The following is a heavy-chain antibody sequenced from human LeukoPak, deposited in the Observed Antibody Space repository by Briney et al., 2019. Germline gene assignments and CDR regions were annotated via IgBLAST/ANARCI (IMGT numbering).Heavy chain of an antibody. CDR3: ARGPYDSSGYYYFYFDY. J-gene: IGHJ4*02. D-gene: IGHD3-22*01. CDR2: INAGNGNT. CDR1: GYTLTSYA. Sequence: ASVKVSCKASGYTLTSYAMHWVRQAPGQRLEWMGWINAGNGNTKYSQKFQGRVTITRDTSASTAYMELSSLRSEDTAVYYCARGPYDSSGYYYFYFDYWGQGTLVTVSS. V-gene: IGHV1-3*01.